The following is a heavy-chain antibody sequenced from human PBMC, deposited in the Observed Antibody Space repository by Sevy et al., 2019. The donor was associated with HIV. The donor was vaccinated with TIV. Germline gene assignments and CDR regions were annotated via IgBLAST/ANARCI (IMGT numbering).Heavy chain of an antibody. CDR2: ISSGSSYI. V-gene: IGHV3-21*01. J-gene: IGHJ4*02. CDR1: GFTFSYDT. CDR3: ARSLDYYDSSGANDY. Sequence: LSLTCAASGFTFSYDTMKWVRQAPGKGLEWVSSISSGSSYISYGESVKGRFTISRDNAKNSLFLQMNSLRAEDTAVYYCARSLDYYDSSGANDYWGQGTLVTVSS. D-gene: IGHD3-22*01.